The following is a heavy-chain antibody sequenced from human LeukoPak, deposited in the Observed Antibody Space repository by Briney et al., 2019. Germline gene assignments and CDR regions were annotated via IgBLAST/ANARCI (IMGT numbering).Heavy chain of an antibody. CDR1: GFTFDDYA. CDR3: AKGENHWEQYYFDY. Sequence: PGGSLRLSCAASGFTFDDYAMHWVRQAPGKGLEWVSGISWNSGSIGYADSVKGRFTISRDNAKNSLYLQMNSLRAEDMALYYCAKGENHWEQYYFDYWGQGTLVTVSS. V-gene: IGHV3-9*03. D-gene: IGHD1-26*01. J-gene: IGHJ4*02. CDR2: ISWNSGSI.